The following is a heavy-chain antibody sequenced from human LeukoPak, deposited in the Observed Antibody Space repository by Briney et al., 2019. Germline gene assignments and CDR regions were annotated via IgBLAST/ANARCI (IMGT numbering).Heavy chain of an antibody. CDR2: IYYSGST. J-gene: IGHJ4*02. Sequence: SETLSLTRTLSGGSIRSYYWSWIRQPPGKGLEWIGYIYYSGSTNYNPSLKSRVTISADTSKNQFSLKLSSVTAADTAVYYCASPTNWGQGTLVTVSS. V-gene: IGHV4-59*01. CDR3: ASPTN. CDR1: GGSIRSYY.